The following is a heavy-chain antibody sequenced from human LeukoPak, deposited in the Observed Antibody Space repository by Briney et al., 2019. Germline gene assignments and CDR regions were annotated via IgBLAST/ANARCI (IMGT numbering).Heavy chain of an antibody. V-gene: IGHV3-11*06. J-gene: IGHJ4*02. CDR2: ISADSRYT. D-gene: IGHD3-16*01. Sequence: GGSLRLSCEASGFTFSPYYMTWIRQAPGKGLEWVSTISADSRYTHYAGSVQGRFTISRDNARNSLYLQMNSLRAGDTAFYYCPREVFGQFDSWGQGTLVTVSS. CDR3: PREVFGQFDS. CDR1: GFTFSPYY.